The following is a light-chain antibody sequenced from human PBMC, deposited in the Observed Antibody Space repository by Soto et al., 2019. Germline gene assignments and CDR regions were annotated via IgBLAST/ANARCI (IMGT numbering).Light chain of an antibody. CDR3: SSSTSSSTLV. CDR1: SSDVGGYNY. V-gene: IGLV2-14*01. Sequence: QSALTQPASVSGSPGQSITISCTETSSDVGGYNYVSWYQQHPGKVPKLMIYDVSYRPSGVSNRFSGSKSGNTASLTISGLQAEDEADYYCSSSTSSSTLVFGGGTQLTVL. CDR2: DVS. J-gene: IGLJ2*01.